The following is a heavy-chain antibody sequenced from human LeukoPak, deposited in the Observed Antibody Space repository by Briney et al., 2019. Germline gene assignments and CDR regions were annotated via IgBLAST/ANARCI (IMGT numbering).Heavy chain of an antibody. V-gene: IGHV3-21*04. CDR2: ISSSSSYI. J-gene: IGHJ4*02. CDR3: AKPHLGPTQYYFDY. CDR1: GFTFSSYS. Sequence: GGSLRLSCAASGFTFSSYSMNWVRQAPGKGLEWVSSISSSSSYIYYADSVKGRFTISRDNSKNTLYLQMNSLRAEDTAVYYCAKPHLGPTQYYFDYWGQGTLVTVSS. D-gene: IGHD1-26*01.